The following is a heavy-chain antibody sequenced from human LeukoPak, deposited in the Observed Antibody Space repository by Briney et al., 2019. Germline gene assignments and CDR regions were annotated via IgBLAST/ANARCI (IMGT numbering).Heavy chain of an antibody. V-gene: IGHV3-9*01. CDR3: ARGGGYCSSTSCYEVDTAMVDY. J-gene: IGHJ4*02. CDR1: GFTFDDYA. D-gene: IGHD2-2*01. CDR2: ISWNSGSI. Sequence: GGSLRLSCAASGFTFDDYAMHWVRQAPGKGLEWVSGISWNSGSIGYADSVKGRFTISRDNAKNSLYLQMNSLRAEDTAVYYCARGGGYCSSTSCYEVDTAMVDYWGQGTLVTVSS.